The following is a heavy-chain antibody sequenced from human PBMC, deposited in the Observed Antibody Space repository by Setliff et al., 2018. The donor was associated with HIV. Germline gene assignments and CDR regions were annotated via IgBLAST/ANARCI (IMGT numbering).Heavy chain of an antibody. D-gene: IGHD3-3*01. V-gene: IGHV1-69*13. CDR2: IIPIFGTA. J-gene: IGHJ4*02. Sequence: PSVKVSCKASGYTFTSYGFSWVRQAPGQGLEWMGGIIPIFGTANYAQKFQGRVTITADESTSTAYMELSSLRSEDTAVYYCARGSVPIWSGFPHYFDYWGQGSLVTVSS. CDR1: GYTFTSYG. CDR3: ARGSVPIWSGFPHYFDY.